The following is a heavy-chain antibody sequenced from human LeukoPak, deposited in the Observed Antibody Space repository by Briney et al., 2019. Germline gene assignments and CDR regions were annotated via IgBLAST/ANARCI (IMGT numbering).Heavy chain of an antibody. V-gene: IGHV1-69*05. CDR2: IIPIFGTA. D-gene: IGHD2-2*01. J-gene: IGHJ6*03. CDR1: GGTFSSYA. Sequence: ASVKVSCKASGGTFSSYAISWVRQAPGQGLEWMGGIIPIFGTANYAQKFQGRVTITTDESTSTAYMELSSLRSEDTAVYYCASWGVVPAGRVDYYYYMDVWGKGTTVTVSS. CDR3: ASWGVVPAGRVDYYYYMDV.